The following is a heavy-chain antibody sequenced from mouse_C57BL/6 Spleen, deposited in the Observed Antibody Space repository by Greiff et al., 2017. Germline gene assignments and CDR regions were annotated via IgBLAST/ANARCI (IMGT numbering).Heavy chain of an antibody. J-gene: IGHJ3*01. CDR3: TRSYSNYGFAY. Sequence: QVQLQQSGAELVRPGASVTLSCKASGYTFTDYEMHWVKQTPVHGLEWIGAIDPETGGTAYNQKVKGKAILTADKSSSTAYMELRSLTSEDSAVYYCTRSYSNYGFAYWGQGTLVTVSA. CDR1: GYTFTDYE. V-gene: IGHV1-15*01. D-gene: IGHD2-5*01. CDR2: IDPETGGT.